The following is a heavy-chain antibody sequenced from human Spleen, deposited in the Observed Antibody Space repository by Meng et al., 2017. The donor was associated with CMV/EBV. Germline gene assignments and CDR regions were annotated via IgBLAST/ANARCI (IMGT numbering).Heavy chain of an antibody. CDR1: GGSISHYY. D-gene: IGHD6-13*01. CDR3: ARDKREQHLARGYSYYGMDV. J-gene: IGHJ6*02. V-gene: IGHV4-59*01. Sequence: SETLSLTCTVSGGSISHYYWSWIRQPPGKGLEWIGYVYYSGSTNYNPSLKSRVTISINTSKKQFSLKLSSVTAADTAVYYCARDKREQHLARGYSYYGMDVWGQGTTVTVSS. CDR2: VYYSGST.